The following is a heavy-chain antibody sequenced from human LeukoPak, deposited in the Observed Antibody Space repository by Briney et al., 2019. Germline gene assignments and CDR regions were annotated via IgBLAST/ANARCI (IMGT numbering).Heavy chain of an antibody. J-gene: IGHJ5*02. V-gene: IGHV3-23*01. CDR1: GFTFSSYA. Sequence: GGSLRLSCAASGFTFSSYAMSWVRQAPGKGLERVSAISGSGGSTYYADSVKGRFTISRDNSKNTLYLQMNSLRAEDTAVYYCAKAGLYGGNPNPWGQGTLVTVSS. D-gene: IGHD4-17*01. CDR3: AKAGLYGGNPNP. CDR2: ISGSGGST.